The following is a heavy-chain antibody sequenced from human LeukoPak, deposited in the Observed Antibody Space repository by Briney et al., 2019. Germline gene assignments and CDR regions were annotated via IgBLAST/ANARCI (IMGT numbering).Heavy chain of an antibody. D-gene: IGHD3-3*01. CDR1: GGSFSGYY. J-gene: IGHJ3*02. Sequence: NPSETLSLTCAVYGGSFSGYYWSWIRQPPGKGLEWIGEINHSGSTNYNPSLKSRVTISVDTSKNQFSLKLSSVTAADTAVYYCAITYYDFWSGYYTSTDAFDIWGQGTMVTVSS. CDR2: INHSGST. V-gene: IGHV4-34*01. CDR3: AITYYDFWSGYYTSTDAFDI.